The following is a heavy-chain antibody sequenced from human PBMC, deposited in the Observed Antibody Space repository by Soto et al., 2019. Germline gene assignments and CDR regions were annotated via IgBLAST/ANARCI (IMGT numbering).Heavy chain of an antibody. CDR1: GFTFSSYG. CDR3: AKDIRFRYETDY. V-gene: IGHV3-30*18. D-gene: IGHD1-1*01. J-gene: IGHJ4*02. Sequence: QVQLVESGGGVVQPGRSLRLSCAASGFTFSSYGMHWVRQAPGKGLGWVAVISYDGSNKYYADSVKGRFTISRDNSKNTLYLQMNSLRAEDTAVYYCAKDIRFRYETDYWGQGTLVTVSS. CDR2: ISYDGSNK.